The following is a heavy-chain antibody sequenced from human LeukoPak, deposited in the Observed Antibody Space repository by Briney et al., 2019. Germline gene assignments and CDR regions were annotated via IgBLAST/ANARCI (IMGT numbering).Heavy chain of an antibody. CDR1: GGSISSYY. CDR2: IYYSGST. V-gene: IGHV4-59*01. CDR3: ARDSIRVQTGTTP. Sequence: KSSETLSRTCTVSGGSISSYYWSWIRQPPGKGLEWIGYIYYSGSTNYNPSLKSRVTISVDTSKNQFSLKLSSVTAADTAVYYCARDSIRVQTGTTPWGRGTLVTVSS. J-gene: IGHJ5*02. D-gene: IGHD1-1*01.